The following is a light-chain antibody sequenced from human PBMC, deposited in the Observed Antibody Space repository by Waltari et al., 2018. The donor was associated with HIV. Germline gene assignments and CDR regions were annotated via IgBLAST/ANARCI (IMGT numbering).Light chain of an antibody. CDR3: CSYAGSYTLV. Sequence: QSALTQPRSVSGSPGQSVTISCTGTSSDVGGYHYVSWYQQHPGKAPKLMIYDCSKRPSGVPARFSGSKSGNTASLTISGLQAEDESDYYCCSYAGSYTLVFGGGTKLTAL. CDR2: DCS. V-gene: IGLV2-11*01. CDR1: SSDVGGYHY. J-gene: IGLJ2*01.